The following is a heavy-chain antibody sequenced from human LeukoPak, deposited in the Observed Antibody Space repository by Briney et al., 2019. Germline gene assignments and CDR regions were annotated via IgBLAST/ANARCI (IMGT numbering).Heavy chain of an antibody. CDR1: GGSISSYY. V-gene: IGHV4-59*01. J-gene: IGHJ4*02. CDR2: IYYSGST. CDR3: ARVTAGSYYFDY. Sequence: PPETLSLTCTVSGGSISSYYWSWIRQPPGKGLEWIGYIYYSGSTNYNPSLKSRVTMSVDTSKYQFSLKLSSVTAADTAVYYCARVTAGSYYFDYWGQGTLVTVSS. D-gene: IGHD3-10*01.